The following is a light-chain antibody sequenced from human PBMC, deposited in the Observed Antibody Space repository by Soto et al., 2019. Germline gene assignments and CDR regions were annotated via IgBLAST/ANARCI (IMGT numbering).Light chain of an antibody. Sequence: QSVLTQPPSASGSPGQSVTISCTGTSSDVGGYKYVSWYQQHPGKTPRLMIYEVNKRPSGVPDRFSGSKSDNTASLTVSGLQAEDEADYYCTSYTGSNVLFGGGTKVTVL. CDR3: TSYTGSNVL. V-gene: IGLV2-8*01. CDR2: EVN. CDR1: SSDVGGYKY. J-gene: IGLJ3*02.